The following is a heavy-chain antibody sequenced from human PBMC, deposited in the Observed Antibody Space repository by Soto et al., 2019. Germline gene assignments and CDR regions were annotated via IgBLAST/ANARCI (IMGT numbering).Heavy chain of an antibody. Sequence: GGSLRLSCAASGFTFSSYGMHWVRQAPGKGLEWVAVISYDGSNKYYADSVKGRFTISRDNSKNTLYLQMNSLRAEDTAVYYCAKDLGSSSWPKYYFDYWGQGTLVTVSS. CDR1: GFTFSSYG. CDR3: AKDLGSSSWPKYYFDY. D-gene: IGHD6-13*01. CDR2: ISYDGSNK. J-gene: IGHJ4*02. V-gene: IGHV3-30*18.